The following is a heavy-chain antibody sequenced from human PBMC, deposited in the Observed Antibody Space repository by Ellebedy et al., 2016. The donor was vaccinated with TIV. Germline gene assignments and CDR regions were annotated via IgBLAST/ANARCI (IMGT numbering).Heavy chain of an antibody. CDR1: GFNFRNDW. Sequence: GESLKISCAASGFNFRNDWMGWVRQAPGKGLEWVANINRDGSATYHVDSVKGRFTISRDNVKNSLYLQMNSLRVEDTALYYCAKGVPRMVVTTPFDYWGQGTLVTVSS. V-gene: IGHV3-7*03. J-gene: IGHJ4*02. D-gene: IGHD4/OR15-4a*01. CDR2: INRDGSAT. CDR3: AKGVPRMVVTTPFDY.